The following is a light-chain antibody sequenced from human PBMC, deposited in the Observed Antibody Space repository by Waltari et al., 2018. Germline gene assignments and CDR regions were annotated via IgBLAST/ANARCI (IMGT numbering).Light chain of an antibody. CDR2: EVN. V-gene: IGLV2-8*01. CDR3: SSYAGPNSVV. Sequence: QSALTQPPSASGSPGQSVTISCPGTSSTFGFYRYVSWYQHHPGKAPKLMIYEVNKRPSGVPDRFSGSKSGNTASLTVSGLQAEDEADYYCSSYAGPNSVVFGGGTKLTVL. J-gene: IGLJ2*01. CDR1: SSTFGFYRY.